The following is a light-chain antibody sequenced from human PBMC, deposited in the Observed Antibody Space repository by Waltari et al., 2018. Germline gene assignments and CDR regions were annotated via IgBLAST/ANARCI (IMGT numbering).Light chain of an antibody. CDR3: CSYAGSITFWV. CDR2: DVT. J-gene: IGLJ3*02. V-gene: IGLV2-11*01. Sequence: QSALTQPRSVSGSPGQSVTISCTGTSSDVGGYNYVSWYQHHPGKAPKLIIYDVTKRPSGVPVRFSAPKSDNTASLTISGLQAEDEADYYCCSYAGSITFWVFGGGTKLTVL. CDR1: SSDVGGYNY.